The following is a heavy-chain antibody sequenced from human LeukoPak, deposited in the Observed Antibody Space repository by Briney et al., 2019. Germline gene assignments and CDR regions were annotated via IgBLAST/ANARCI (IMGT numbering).Heavy chain of an antibody. J-gene: IGHJ6*02. D-gene: IGHD3-9*01. V-gene: IGHV3-74*01. Sequence: GGSLRLSCAASGFTFGNFWMHGVRQVPGKGLVWVARISADGTKAAYADSVKGRFTISRDNAKNSLYLQMNSLRAEDTAVYYCARSIGLTGGGVDVWGQGTTVTVSS. CDR1: GFTFGNFW. CDR3: ARSIGLTGGGVDV. CDR2: ISADGTKA.